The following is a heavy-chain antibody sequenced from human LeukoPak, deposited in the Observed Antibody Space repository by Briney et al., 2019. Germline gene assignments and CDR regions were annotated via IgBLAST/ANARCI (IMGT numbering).Heavy chain of an antibody. D-gene: IGHD2-15*01. Sequence: PSDPLSLTCSLCWLHQRNYFLRWIRQPPPKGLDWIGYIYYSGCNNYNPSLKNRVTIAVDTSNNQFSLKLSSVTAADAAVYYCARVFRGYCSGGSCYRYGFDIWGQGTMVTVS. CDR1: WLHQRNYF. V-gene: IGHV4-59*07. CDR3: ARVFRGYCSGGSCYRYGFDI. CDR2: IYYSGCN. J-gene: IGHJ3*02.